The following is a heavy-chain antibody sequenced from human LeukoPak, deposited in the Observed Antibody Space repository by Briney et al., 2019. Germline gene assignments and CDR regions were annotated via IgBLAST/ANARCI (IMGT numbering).Heavy chain of an antibody. CDR2: ISGSGGST. Sequence: GGSLRLSCAASGFTFSSYAMSWVRQAPGKGLEWVSAISGSGGSTYYADSVKGRFTISRDNSKNTLYLQMNSLRAEDTAVYYCANHITMVRGVIDYWGQGTLVTVSS. CDR1: GFTFSSYA. D-gene: IGHD3-10*01. J-gene: IGHJ4*02. V-gene: IGHV3-23*01. CDR3: ANHITMVRGVIDY.